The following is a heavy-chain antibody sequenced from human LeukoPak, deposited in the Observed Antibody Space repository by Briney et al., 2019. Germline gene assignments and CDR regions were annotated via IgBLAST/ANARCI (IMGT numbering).Heavy chain of an antibody. CDR3: AKVATPNTLDALDI. CDR2: ISLSDSI. CDR1: GFTFSSYG. D-gene: IGHD1/OR15-1a*01. J-gene: IGHJ3*02. V-gene: IGHV3-23*01. Sequence: GGSLRLSCAASGFTFSSYGMTWVRQAPGKGLEWVSLISLSDSIFYVDSVKGRFTISRDNSKSTVHLQMDGLRVDDTAVYYCAKVATPNTLDALDIWGQGTMVTVSS.